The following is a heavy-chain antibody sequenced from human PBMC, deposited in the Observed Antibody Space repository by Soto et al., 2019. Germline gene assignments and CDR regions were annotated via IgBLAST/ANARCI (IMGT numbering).Heavy chain of an antibody. CDR3: ARDKAGSDAFDI. CDR1: GFNFNNYG. V-gene: IGHV3-33*01. Sequence: GGSLRLSCAASGFNFNNYGMHWVRQAPGKGLEWVAVIWNDGNGYYYANSVKGRFTISRDNSKNTLYLQMNSLRAEDTAVYYCARDKAGSDAFDIWGQGTMVTVSS. D-gene: IGHD6-19*01. J-gene: IGHJ3*02. CDR2: IWNDGNGY.